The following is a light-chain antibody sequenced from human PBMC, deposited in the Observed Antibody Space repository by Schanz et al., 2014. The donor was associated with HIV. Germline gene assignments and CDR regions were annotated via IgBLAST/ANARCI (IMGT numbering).Light chain of an antibody. CDR3: QRHDSYFVT. CDR1: QDISTY. Sequence: TQSPATLSASVRDRVTITCRASQDISTYLAWYQQKPGKAPNLLIYAASTLHTGVPLRFSGSGSGTDFTLTINGLQPDDFATYFCQRHDSYFVTFGQGTKLQI. V-gene: IGKV1-9*01. CDR2: AAS. J-gene: IGKJ2*01.